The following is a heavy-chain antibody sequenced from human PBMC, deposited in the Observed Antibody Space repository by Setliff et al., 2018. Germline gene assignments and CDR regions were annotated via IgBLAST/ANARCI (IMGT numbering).Heavy chain of an antibody. J-gene: IGHJ3*02. CDR3: ARDGGGDSDAFDI. CDR1: GYTFTGYY. Sequence: EASVKVSCKASGYTFTGYYMYWVRQAPGQGLEWMGRINPSSGATIYAQKFQGRVTMTSDTSISTAYMELGRLRSDDTAVYFCARDGGGDSDAFDIWGQGTMVTVPS. D-gene: IGHD3-16*01. CDR2: INPSSGAT. V-gene: IGHV1-2*06.